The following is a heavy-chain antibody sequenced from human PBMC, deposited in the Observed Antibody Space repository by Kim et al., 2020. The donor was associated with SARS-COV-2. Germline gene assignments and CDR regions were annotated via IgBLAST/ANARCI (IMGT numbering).Heavy chain of an antibody. Sequence: GVSLRLSCAASGFTFSSYAMHWVRQAPGKGLEWVAVISYDGSNKYYADSVKGRFTISRDNSKNTLYLQMNSLRAEDTAVYYCARDSGDSSEGGVAYFDY. D-gene: IGHD3-22*01. CDR1: GFTFSSYA. J-gene: IGHJ4*01. CDR2: ISYDGSNK. CDR3: ARDSGDSSEGGVAYFDY. V-gene: IGHV3-30*04.